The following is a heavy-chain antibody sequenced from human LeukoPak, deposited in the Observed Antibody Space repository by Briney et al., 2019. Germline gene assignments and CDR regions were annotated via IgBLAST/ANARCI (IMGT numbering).Heavy chain of an antibody. CDR3: ARLPDYYYYYMDV. CDR2: IYYSGST. CDR1: GVSISSYY. D-gene: IGHD1-14*01. Sequence: SETLSLTCTVSGVSISSYYWGWIRQPPGKGLEWIGSIYYSGSTYYNPSLKSRVTMSVDTSKNQFSLKLTSMTAADTAVYYCARLPDYYYYYMDVWGKGTTVTISS. V-gene: IGHV4-39*01. J-gene: IGHJ6*03.